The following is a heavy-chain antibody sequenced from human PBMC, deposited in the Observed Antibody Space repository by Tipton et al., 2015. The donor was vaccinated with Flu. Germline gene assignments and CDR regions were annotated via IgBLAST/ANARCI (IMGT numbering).Heavy chain of an antibody. Sequence: TLSLTCSVSGGSISTTNSYWGWIRQPPGKGLEWIGSIDYSGSTFNNPSLNSRATISVDTSKNQFSLKLSSVTAADTAVYYCARDRVGDYSGFDPWGQGTLVTVSS. CDR3: ARDRVGDYSGFDP. J-gene: IGHJ5*02. D-gene: IGHD4-17*01. CDR2: IDYSGST. CDR1: GGSISTTNSY. V-gene: IGHV4-39*07.